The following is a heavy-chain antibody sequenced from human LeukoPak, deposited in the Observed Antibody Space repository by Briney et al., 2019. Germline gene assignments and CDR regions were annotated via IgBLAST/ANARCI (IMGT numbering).Heavy chain of an antibody. Sequence: GGSLRLSCAPSGFNFNDAAMTRVRQAPGKGLEWVSLIASSGRNTYYTDSVRGRFTISRDNSKNTLSLQMNSLRVEDTAMYYCAKDIQLSAWGLGTMVTVSS. J-gene: IGHJ3*01. D-gene: IGHD5-24*01. CDR2: IASSGRNT. V-gene: IGHV3-23*01. CDR1: GFNFNDAA. CDR3: AKDIQLSA.